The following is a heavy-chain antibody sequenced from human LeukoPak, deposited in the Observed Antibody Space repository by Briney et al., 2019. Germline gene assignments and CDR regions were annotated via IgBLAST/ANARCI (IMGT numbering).Heavy chain of an antibody. D-gene: IGHD6-19*01. CDR1: GGSISSYY. CDR3: ARLRYSSGWYSPHFDY. CDR2: IYYSGST. J-gene: IGHJ4*02. V-gene: IGHV4-59*08. Sequence: SETLSLTCTVSGGSISSYYWSWIRQPPVKGLEWIGYIYYSGSTNYNPSLKSRVTISVDTSKNQFSLKLSSVAAADTAVYYCARLRYSSGWYSPHFDYWGQGTLVTVSS.